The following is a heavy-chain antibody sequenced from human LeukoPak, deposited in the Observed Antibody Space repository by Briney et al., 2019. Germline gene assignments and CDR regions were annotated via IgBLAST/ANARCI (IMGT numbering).Heavy chain of an antibody. V-gene: IGHV3-48*01. D-gene: IGHD5-18*01. CDR3: ARDVGYRSWFDP. CDR1: GFTFSSYA. J-gene: IGHJ5*02. Sequence: SGGSLRLSCAASGFTFSSYAMSWVRQAPGKGLEWVSYISGSSNSIYYADSVKGRFTISRDNAKNSLYLQMNSLRAEDTAVYYCARDVGYRSWFDPWGQGTLVIVSS. CDR2: ISGSSNSI.